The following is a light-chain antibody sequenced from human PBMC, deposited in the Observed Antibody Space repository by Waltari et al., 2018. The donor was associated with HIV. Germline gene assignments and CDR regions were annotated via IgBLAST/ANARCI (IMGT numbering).Light chain of an antibody. V-gene: IGKV3-20*01. CDR1: QNFSSTY. Sequence: SQNFSSTYIAWFQQKPGQVPRLLIYGASNRSTGVPDRFTGRGSGTNFTLTISSLEPEDFAVYYCQQYGTSPFIFGPGTKVELK. CDR3: QQYGTSPFI. J-gene: IGKJ3*01. CDR2: GAS.